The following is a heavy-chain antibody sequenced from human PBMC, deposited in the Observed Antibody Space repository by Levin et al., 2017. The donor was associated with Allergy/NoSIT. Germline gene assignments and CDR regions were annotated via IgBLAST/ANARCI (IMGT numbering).Heavy chain of an antibody. CDR2: ISSSSTTI. J-gene: IGHJ4*02. Sequence: GESLKISCAASGFTFSSYSMNWVCQATGKGLEWVSYISSSSTTIYYADSVKGRFSISRDNAENSLYLQMNSLRDEDTALYYCVRGIVGSISASGGQGTLVTVSS. CDR1: GFTFSSYS. D-gene: IGHD1-26*01. CDR3: VRGIVGSISAS. V-gene: IGHV3-48*02.